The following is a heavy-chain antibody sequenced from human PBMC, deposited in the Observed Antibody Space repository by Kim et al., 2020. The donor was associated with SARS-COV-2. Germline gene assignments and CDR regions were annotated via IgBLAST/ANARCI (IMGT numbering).Heavy chain of an antibody. CDR2: IYYSGST. Sequence: SETLSLTCTVSGGSVSSGSYYWSWIRQPPGKGLEWIGYIYYSGSTNYNPSLKSRVTISVDTSKNQFSRKLSSVTAPDTAVYYCARVPVTYYYDSSGYRGYFDLWGRGTLVTVSS. J-gene: IGHJ2*01. CDR3: ARVPVTYYYDSSGYRGYFDL. CDR1: GGSVSSGSYY. D-gene: IGHD3-22*01. V-gene: IGHV4-61*01.